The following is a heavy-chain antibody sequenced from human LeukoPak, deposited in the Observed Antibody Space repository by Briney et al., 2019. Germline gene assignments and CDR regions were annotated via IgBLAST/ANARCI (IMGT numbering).Heavy chain of an antibody. Sequence: SETLSLTCTVSGGSISSSSYFWGWIRQPPGKGLEWIGSIYYSGNTYYNPSLKSRVTISVDTSKNRFSLKLTSVTAADTAVYYCARVGSVSYNFDYWGQGTLVTVSS. CDR2: IYYSGNT. CDR3: ARVGSVSYNFDY. CDR1: GGSISSSSYF. V-gene: IGHV4-39*01. D-gene: IGHD1-26*01. J-gene: IGHJ4*02.